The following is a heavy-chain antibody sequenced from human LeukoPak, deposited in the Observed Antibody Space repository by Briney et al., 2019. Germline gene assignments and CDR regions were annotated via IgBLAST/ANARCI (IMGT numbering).Heavy chain of an antibody. CDR1: GYNFNGYY. J-gene: IGHJ4*02. CDR2: INPYTGGT. D-gene: IGHD3-3*01. Sequence: ASVKVSCKASGYNFNGYYIHWLRLAPGQGLEWLGSINPYTGGTDYAEKFQGRVTMTRDTSITTAYMELSGLRPDDTSVYYCARSGQTPKTDTILEFWGQGTQVTVSS. V-gene: IGHV1-2*02. CDR3: ARSGQTPKTDTILEF.